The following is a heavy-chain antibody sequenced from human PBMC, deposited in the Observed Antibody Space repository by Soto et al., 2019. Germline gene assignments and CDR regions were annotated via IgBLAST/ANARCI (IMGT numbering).Heavy chain of an antibody. CDR2: ISGSGGST. CDR3: AKANMVYARAGYYFDY. D-gene: IGHD2-8*01. V-gene: IGHV3-23*01. CDR1: GFTFSSYA. J-gene: IGHJ4*02. Sequence: GGSLRLSCAASGFTFSSYAMSWVRQAPGKGLEWVSAISGSGGSTYYADSVKGRFTISRDNSKNTLYLQMNSLRAEDTAVYYCAKANMVYARAGYYFDYWCQGTLVTVSS.